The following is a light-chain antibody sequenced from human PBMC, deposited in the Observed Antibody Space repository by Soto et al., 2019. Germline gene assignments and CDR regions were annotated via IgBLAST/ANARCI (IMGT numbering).Light chain of an antibody. J-gene: IGKJ3*01. V-gene: IGKV1-6*01. CDR2: AAS. CDR1: QGIRND. Sequence: AIQMTQSPSSLSASVGDRVTITCRASQGIRNDLDWFQQKPGKAPKLLIYAASNLQSGVPARFSGSGSGTDFTLTISSLQDHEDATYYCLQKHFYPVTFGPGTKVDIK. CDR3: LQKHFYPVT.